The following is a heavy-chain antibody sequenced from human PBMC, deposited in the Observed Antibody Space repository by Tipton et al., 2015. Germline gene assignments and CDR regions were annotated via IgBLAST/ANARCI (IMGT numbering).Heavy chain of an antibody. D-gene: IGHD3-10*01. CDR2: TYYRSKWYN. Sequence: GLVKPSQTLSLTCGISGDSVSSDSAAWHWIRQSPSRGLEWLGRTYYRSKWYNDYAVSVKSRITINPDTSKKQFSLMLTSVTAADTAVYYCARHRGVGGLADYWGRGTLVTVSS. CDR3: ARHRGVGGLADY. V-gene: IGHV6-1*01. J-gene: IGHJ4*02. CDR1: GDSVSSDSAA.